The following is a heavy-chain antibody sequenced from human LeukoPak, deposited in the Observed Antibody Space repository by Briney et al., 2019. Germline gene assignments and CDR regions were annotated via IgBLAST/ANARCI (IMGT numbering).Heavy chain of an antibody. CDR3: AGPGGDRSFAF. D-gene: IGHD2-21*02. J-gene: IGHJ1*01. CDR1: GFTFSSNN. V-gene: IGHV3-30-3*01. CDR2: ISSDGNNK. Sequence: GRSLRLSCEASGFTFSSNNIHWVRQAPGKGLEWVAAISSDGNNKWYAVAVKGRFTISRDNSKNTVYLQMNSLRVEDTALYYCAGPGGDRSFAFWGQGSLVTVSS.